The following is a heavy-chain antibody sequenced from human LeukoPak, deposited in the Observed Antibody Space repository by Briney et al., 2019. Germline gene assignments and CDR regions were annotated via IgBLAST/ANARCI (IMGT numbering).Heavy chain of an antibody. V-gene: IGHV1-2*02. CDR1: GYTFTGYY. D-gene: IGHD3-3*01. J-gene: IGHJ5*02. CDR3: ARNIRSYDFWSGPINWFDP. Sequence: ASVKVSCKASGYTFTGYYIHWVRQAPGQGPEWMGWINPNSGGTTYAQKIQGRVTMTRDTSISTAYMDLSRLTSDDTAVYYCARNIRSYDFWSGPINWFDPWGQGTLVTVSS. CDR2: INPNSGGT.